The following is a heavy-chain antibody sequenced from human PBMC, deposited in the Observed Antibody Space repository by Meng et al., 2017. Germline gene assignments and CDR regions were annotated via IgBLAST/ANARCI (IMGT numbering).Heavy chain of an antibody. CDR3: TRDLSVRGVIPYYFDY. CDR1: GFTFGDYA. V-gene: IGHV3-49*04. CDR2: IRSKAYGGTT. D-gene: IGHD3-10*01. Sequence: GGSLRLSCTASGFTFGDYALSWVRQAPGKGLEGVGFIRSKAYGGTTEYAASVKGRFTISRDDSKSIAYLQMNSLKTEDTAVYYCTRDLSVRGVIPYYFDYWGQGTLVTVSS. J-gene: IGHJ4*02.